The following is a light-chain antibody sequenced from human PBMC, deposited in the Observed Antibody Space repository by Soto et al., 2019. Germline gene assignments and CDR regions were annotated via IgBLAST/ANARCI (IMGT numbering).Light chain of an antibody. Sequence: NFMLTQPHSVSESPGKTVTISCTRSSGSIASNYVQWYQQRPGSAPTIVIYEDNQRPSGVPDRFSGSIDSSSNSASLTISGLKAEDEADYYCQSYESSSVVFGGGTMVTVL. CDR2: EDN. J-gene: IGLJ2*01. CDR1: SGSIASNY. CDR3: QSYESSSVV. V-gene: IGLV6-57*04.